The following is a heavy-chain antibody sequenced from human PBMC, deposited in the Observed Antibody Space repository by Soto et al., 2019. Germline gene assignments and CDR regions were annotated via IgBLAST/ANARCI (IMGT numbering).Heavy chain of an antibody. J-gene: IGHJ6*02. Sequence: LSLTCTVSGGSISSGDYYWSWIRQPPGKGLEWIGYIYYSGSTYYNPSLKSRVTISVDTSKNQFSLKLSSVTAADTAVYYCARDFGVVYGMGVWGQGTTVTVS. CDR1: GGSISSGDYY. CDR3: ARDFGVVYGMGV. CDR2: IYYSGST. D-gene: IGHD3-3*01. V-gene: IGHV4-30-4*01.